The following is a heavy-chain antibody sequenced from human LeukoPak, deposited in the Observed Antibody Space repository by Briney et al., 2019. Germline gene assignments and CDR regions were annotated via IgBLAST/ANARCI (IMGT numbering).Heavy chain of an antibody. CDR2: INHSGST. CDR3: ARSPRYDFWSGPRGSWFDP. J-gene: IGHJ5*02. D-gene: IGHD3-3*01. Sequence: KPSETLPLTCAVYGGSFSGYYWSWIRQPPGKGLEWIGEINHSGSTNYNPSLKSRVTISVDTSKNQFSLKLSSVTAADTAVYYCARSPRYDFWSGPRGSWFDPWGQGTLVTVSS. V-gene: IGHV4-34*01. CDR1: GGSFSGYY.